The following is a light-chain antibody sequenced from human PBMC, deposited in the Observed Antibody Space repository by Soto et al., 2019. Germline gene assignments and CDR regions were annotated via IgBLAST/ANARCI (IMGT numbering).Light chain of an antibody. CDR1: SSDVGTYNY. CDR3: SSYTISSNLYV. J-gene: IGLJ1*01. CDR2: EVS. V-gene: IGLV2-14*01. Sequence: QSALTQPASVSGSPGQSITISCTGSSSDVGTYNYVSWYQQHPGRAPKLIIYEVSDRPSGVSDRFSGSKSGNTASLTISGLQAEDEADYYCSSYTISSNLYVFGTGTKVTVL.